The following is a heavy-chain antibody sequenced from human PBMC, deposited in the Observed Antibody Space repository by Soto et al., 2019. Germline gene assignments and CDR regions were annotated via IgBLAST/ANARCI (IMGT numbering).Heavy chain of an antibody. J-gene: IGHJ3*02. Sequence: GVSLRLSCAASGVTCSGDGMSWVRRAPGKGLEWVSTILVGGSTHYPDSVKGRFTISRDNSKNTVFLQMNSLTAGDTAVYYCAKATATGGGAFDICGQGTMVTVSS. CDR2: ILVGGST. CDR1: GVTCSGDG. D-gene: IGHD2-8*02. CDR3: AKATATGGGAFDI. V-gene: IGHV3-23*01.